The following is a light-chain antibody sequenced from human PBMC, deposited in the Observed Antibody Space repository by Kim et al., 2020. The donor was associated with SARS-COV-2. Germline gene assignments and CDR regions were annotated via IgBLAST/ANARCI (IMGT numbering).Light chain of an antibody. CDR2: GAS. CDR3: QQYSSSPAT. J-gene: IGKJ1*01. Sequence: SPGERATLSCRASQSVSSNYLAWYQQKPGQAPRLLIYGASSRATGIPDRFSGSGSGTDFTLNITRLEPEDFAVYYCQQYSSSPATFGQGTKVDIK. CDR1: QSVSSNY. V-gene: IGKV3-20*01.